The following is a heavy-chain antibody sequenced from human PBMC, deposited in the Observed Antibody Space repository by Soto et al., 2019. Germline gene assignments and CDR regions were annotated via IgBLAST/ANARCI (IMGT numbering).Heavy chain of an antibody. CDR3: ARDHKEAFDI. J-gene: IGHJ3*02. CDR2: MYFNEST. Sequence: SETLSLTCTVSGDAVNSGSYYWSWIRQAPGKGLEWIGYMYFNESTNYNPPLKSRVMMSLDTSKSLFSLKLNSVTAADTAIYYCARDHKEAFDIWGQGTLVTVSS. CDR1: GDAVNSGSYY. V-gene: IGHV4-61*01.